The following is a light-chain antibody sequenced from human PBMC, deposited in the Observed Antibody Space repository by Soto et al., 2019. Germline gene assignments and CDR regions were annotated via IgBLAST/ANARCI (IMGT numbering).Light chain of an antibody. J-gene: IGKJ3*01. CDR2: GAS. CDR3: QQYGSSPRFT. Sequence: EIAVTQSPATLSVSPGERATLSCRASQSVSTNLAWHQQKPGQAPRLLIYGASSRAAGIPDGLSGSGSGTDFTLTISRLEPEDFAVDYCQQYGSSPRFTFGPGTKVDIK. V-gene: IGKV3-20*01. CDR1: QSVSTN.